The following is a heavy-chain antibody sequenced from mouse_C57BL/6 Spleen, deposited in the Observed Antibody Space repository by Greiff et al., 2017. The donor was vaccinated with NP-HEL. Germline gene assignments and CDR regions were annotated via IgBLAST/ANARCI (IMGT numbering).Heavy chain of an antibody. CDR1: GFTFTDYY. CDR3: ARDITTDWYFDV. V-gene: IGHV7-3*01. D-gene: IGHD1-2*01. J-gene: IGHJ1*03. CDR2: IRNKANGYTT. Sequence: EVQLVESGGGLVQPGGSLSLSCAASGFTFTDYYMSWVRQPPGKALEWLGFIRNKANGYTTEYSASVKGRFTISRDNSQSILYLQMNALRAEDSATYYCARDITTDWYFDVWGTGTTVTVSS.